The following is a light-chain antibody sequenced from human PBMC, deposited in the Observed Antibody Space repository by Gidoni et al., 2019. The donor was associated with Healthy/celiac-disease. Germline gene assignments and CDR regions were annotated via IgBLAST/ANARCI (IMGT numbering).Light chain of an antibody. CDR2: DAS. CDR3: QQRSNWPRLT. Sequence: IVLNQSPATLTLSPGARATLSCRASQSVSSYLAWYQQKPGQAPRLLIYDASNRATGIPARFSGSGSGTDFTLTISSLDPEDFAVYYCQQRSNWPRLTFGGGTKVEIK. V-gene: IGKV3-11*01. CDR1: QSVSSY. J-gene: IGKJ4*01.